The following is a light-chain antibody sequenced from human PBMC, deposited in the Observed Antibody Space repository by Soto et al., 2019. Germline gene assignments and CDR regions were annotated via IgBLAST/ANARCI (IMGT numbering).Light chain of an antibody. Sequence: DIVLRQSPGTLSLSPGERATLSCRASQSVSGSYLAWYQQKPGQPPRLLIFGASGRATGTPDRFTGSGSGTDFTLTISRLEPEDFAIYYGQQYGDSPRTFGQGTKVEIK. J-gene: IGKJ1*01. CDR2: GAS. CDR3: QQYGDSPRT. CDR1: QSVSGSY. V-gene: IGKV3-20*01.